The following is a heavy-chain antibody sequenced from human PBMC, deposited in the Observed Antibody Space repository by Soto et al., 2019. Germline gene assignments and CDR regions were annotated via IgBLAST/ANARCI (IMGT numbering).Heavy chain of an antibody. Sequence: EVQLVETGGGLIQPGGSLRLSCAASGFTVSNNYMSWVRQAPGKGLEGVSLIYSGGSTFYADSVKGRFTISRDNSKNTPFLQLNSLRAEDTAVSFCATYTSLDYWGQGTLVTGSS. CDR1: GFTVSNNY. CDR2: IYSGGST. J-gene: IGHJ4*02. CDR3: ATYTSLDY. V-gene: IGHV3-53*02. D-gene: IGHD2-2*02.